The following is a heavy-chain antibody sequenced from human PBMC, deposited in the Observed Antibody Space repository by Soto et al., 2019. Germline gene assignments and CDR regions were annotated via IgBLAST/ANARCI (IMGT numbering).Heavy chain of an antibody. Sequence: SETLSLTCAVYGGSFSGYYWSWIRQPPGKGLEWIGEINHSGSTNYNPSLKSRVTISVDTSKNQFSLKLSSVTAADTAVYYCASQTTYDSSGYYYRGSWYFDLWGRGTLVTVSS. CDR1: GGSFSGYY. V-gene: IGHV4-34*01. J-gene: IGHJ2*01. CDR2: INHSGST. D-gene: IGHD3-22*01. CDR3: ASQTTYDSSGYYYRGSWYFDL.